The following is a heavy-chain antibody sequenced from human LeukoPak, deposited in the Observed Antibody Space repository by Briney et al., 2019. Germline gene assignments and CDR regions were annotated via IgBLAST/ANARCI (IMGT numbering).Heavy chain of an antibody. V-gene: IGHV4-4*07. CDR1: GGSISSYY. Sequence: PSETPSLTCTVPGGSISSYYWSWIRQPAGKGLEWIGRIYTSGSTNYNPSLKSRVTMSVDTSKNQFSLKLSSVTAADTAVYYCARVVYSYGSMYYFDYWGQGTLVTVSS. J-gene: IGHJ4*02. CDR2: IYTSGST. D-gene: IGHD5-18*01. CDR3: ARVVYSYGSMYYFDY.